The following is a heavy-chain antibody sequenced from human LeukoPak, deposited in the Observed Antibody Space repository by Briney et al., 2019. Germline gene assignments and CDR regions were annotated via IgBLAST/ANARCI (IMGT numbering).Heavy chain of an antibody. D-gene: IGHD2-2*02. CDR1: GFTFSSYS. Sequence: GGSLRLSCAASGFTFSSYSMNWVRRAPGKGLEWVSSISSSSSYIYYADSVKGRFTISRDNSKNTLYLQMGSLRAEDMAVYYCARVERYCSSTSCYKGSYFDYWGQGTLVTVSS. V-gene: IGHV3-21*01. CDR3: ARVERYCSSTSCYKGSYFDY. CDR2: ISSSSSYI. J-gene: IGHJ4*02.